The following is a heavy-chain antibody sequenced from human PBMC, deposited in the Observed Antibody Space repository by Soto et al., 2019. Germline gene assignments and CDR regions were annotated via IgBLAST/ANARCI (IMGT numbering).Heavy chain of an antibody. V-gene: IGHV3-74*01. J-gene: IGHJ6*02. Sequence: GGSLRLSCAASGFTFSSYWMHWVRQAPGKGLVWVSRINSDGSSTSYADSVKGRFTISRDNAKNTLYLQMNSLRAEGTAVYYCARGTVVVAVNYYYGMDVWGQGTTVTVSS. CDR2: INSDGSST. D-gene: IGHD2-15*01. CDR1: GFTFSSYW. CDR3: ARGTVVVAVNYYYGMDV.